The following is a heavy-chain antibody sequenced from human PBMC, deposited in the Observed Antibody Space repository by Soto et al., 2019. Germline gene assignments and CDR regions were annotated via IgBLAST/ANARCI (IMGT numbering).Heavy chain of an antibody. CDR2: INGDGSTT. Sequence: GGSLRLSCAASGFTFSGFWMHWVRQAPGKGLVWVSSINGDGSTTTYADSVKGRFTISRDNAKNTLYLQMNSLRAEDTAVYYCARTDGGPYAFDIWGQGTMVTVSS. CDR1: GFTFSGFW. CDR3: ARTDGGPYAFDI. V-gene: IGHV3-74*01. J-gene: IGHJ3*02. D-gene: IGHD4-17*01.